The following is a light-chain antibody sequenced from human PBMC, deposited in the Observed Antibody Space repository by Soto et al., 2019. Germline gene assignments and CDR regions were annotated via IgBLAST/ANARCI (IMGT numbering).Light chain of an antibody. CDR2: GAS. J-gene: IGKJ1*01. Sequence: EIVLTQSPGTLSLSPGERATLSCRASQSVSNNYLAWYQQKPGQAPRLLIYGASNRATGIPDRFSGGGSGTDFPPTISRLEPEDFAVYYCQQYGSSGTFGQGTKVDIK. CDR3: QQYGSSGT. CDR1: QSVSNNY. V-gene: IGKV3-20*01.